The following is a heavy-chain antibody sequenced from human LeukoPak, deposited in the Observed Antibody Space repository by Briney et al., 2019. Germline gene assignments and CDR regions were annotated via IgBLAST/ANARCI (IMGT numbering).Heavy chain of an antibody. D-gene: IGHD3-9*01. CDR3: ARGRRGILTGYRGSTSPRHNWFDP. J-gene: IGHJ5*02. V-gene: IGHV4-34*01. Sequence: SETLSLTCAVYGGSFSGYYWSWIRQPPGKGLEWIGEINHSGSTNYNPSLKSRVTISVDTSKNQFSLKLSSVTAADTAVYYCARGRRGILTGYRGSTSPRHNWFDPWGQGTLVTVSS. CDR2: INHSGST. CDR1: GGSFSGYY.